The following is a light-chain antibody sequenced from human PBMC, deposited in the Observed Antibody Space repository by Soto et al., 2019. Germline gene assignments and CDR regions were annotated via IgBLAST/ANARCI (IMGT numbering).Light chain of an antibody. CDR1: QSIGVY. CDR2: AAS. J-gene: IGKJ2*01. V-gene: IGKV1-39*01. Sequence: DIQMTQSPSSLSVSIGDRVTITCRSSQSIGVYLNWYQKKPGTPPKLLIYAASNLQSGVPSRFIGRGSGTEFTPTISSLQPEDFASYYCQQTCRIPYTFGQGTKLEI. CDR3: QQTCRIPYT.